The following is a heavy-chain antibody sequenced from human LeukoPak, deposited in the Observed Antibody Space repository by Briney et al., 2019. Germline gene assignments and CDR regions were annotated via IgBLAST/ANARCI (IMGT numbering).Heavy chain of an antibody. CDR1: GGSISSYY. Sequence: SETLSLTCTVSGGSISSYYWSWIRQPPGKGLEWIGYIYYSGSTNHNPSLKSRVTISVDTSKNQFSLKLSSVTAADTAVYYCARERAARLLDYWGQGTLVTVSS. J-gene: IGHJ4*02. D-gene: IGHD6-6*01. CDR3: ARERAARLLDY. V-gene: IGHV4-59*01. CDR2: IYYSGST.